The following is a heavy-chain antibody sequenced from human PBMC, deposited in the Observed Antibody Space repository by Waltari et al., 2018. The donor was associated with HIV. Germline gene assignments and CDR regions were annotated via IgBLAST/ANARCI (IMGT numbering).Heavy chain of an antibody. Sequence: QVQLQESGPGLVKPSQTLSLTCTVSGGSISSGGYYWSWIRQPPGKGLEWIGYIYYSGSTYYNQSLKSRVTISVDTSKNQFSLKLSSVTAADTAVYYCARDRGGVVPAAAFDYWGQGTLVTVSS. V-gene: IGHV4-31*03. CDR1: GGSISSGGYY. D-gene: IGHD2-2*01. J-gene: IGHJ4*02. CDR3: ARDRGGVVPAAAFDY. CDR2: IYYSGST.